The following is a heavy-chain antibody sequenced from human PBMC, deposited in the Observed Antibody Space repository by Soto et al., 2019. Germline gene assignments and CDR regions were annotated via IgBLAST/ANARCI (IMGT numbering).Heavy chain of an antibody. J-gene: IGHJ6*02. Sequence: QVQLEQWGAGLLKPSETLSLTCAIYGGSCSGFYWSWIRQPPGKGLEWIGEINDSGTTNYNPSLKSRVPISADTSKTHFSLRLTSVTAADTAVYYCARETSQNVYSHYGMDVWGQGTTVTVSS. CDR3: ARETSQNVYSHYGMDV. V-gene: IGHV4-34*02. CDR1: GGSCSGFY. CDR2: INDSGTT.